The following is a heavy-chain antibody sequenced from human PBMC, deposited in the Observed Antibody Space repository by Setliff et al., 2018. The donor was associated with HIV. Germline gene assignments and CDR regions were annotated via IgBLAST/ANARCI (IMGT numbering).Heavy chain of an antibody. CDR3: ARDRGGAAAGGYYYMDV. CDR2: ISAYNGNT. V-gene: IGHV1-18*01. D-gene: IGHD6-13*01. J-gene: IGHJ6*03. CDR1: GGTFRTYG. Sequence: ASVKVSCKASGGTFRTYGVSWVRLAPGQGLEWMGWISAYNGNTNYAQKLQGRVTMTTDTSTSTAYMELRSLRSDDTAVYYCARDRGGAAAGGYYYMDVRGKGTTVTVSS.